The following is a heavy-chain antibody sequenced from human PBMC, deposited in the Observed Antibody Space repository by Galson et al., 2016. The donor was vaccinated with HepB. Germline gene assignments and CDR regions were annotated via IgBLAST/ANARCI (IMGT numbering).Heavy chain of an antibody. D-gene: IGHD1-7*01. CDR1: GYIFTNFY. J-gene: IGHJ6*02. CDR2: ISPSFGST. CDR3: ARGSPRPREGTNQFYGMDV. Sequence: SVKVSCKASGYIFTNFYIHWVRQAPGQGLEWMGIISPSFGSTSYAEKFQDRVTLTRDTSTSTVYMEMRSLTSEDTAVFYCARGSPRPREGTNQFYGMDVWAKGPQSSSP. V-gene: IGHV1-46*01.